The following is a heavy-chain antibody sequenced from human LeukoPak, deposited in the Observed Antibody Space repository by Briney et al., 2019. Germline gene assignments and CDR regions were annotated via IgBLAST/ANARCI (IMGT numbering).Heavy chain of an antibody. J-gene: IGHJ4*02. V-gene: IGHV1-18*01. Sequence: DSVKVSCKTSGYTFTSYGISWVRQAPGQGREWMGWISAYNGNTKSVQKFQGRVTMTIDTSTSTAYMELRSLRSDDTAVFYCARDSSSSWYGRSQDYWGQGTLVTVSS. CDR1: GYTFTSYG. CDR2: ISAYNGNT. CDR3: ARDSSSSWYGRSQDY. D-gene: IGHD6-13*01.